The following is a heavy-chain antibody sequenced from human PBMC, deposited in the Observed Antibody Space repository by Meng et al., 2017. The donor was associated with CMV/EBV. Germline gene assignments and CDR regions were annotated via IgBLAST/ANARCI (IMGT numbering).Heavy chain of an antibody. Sequence: SETLSLTCTVSGGSISSGDYYWSWIRQPPGKGLEWIGYIYYSGSTYYNPSLKSRVTISVDTSKNQFSLKLSSVTAADTAVYYCARVAQFDYDSSGYYRIDYWGQGTLVTVSS. CDR1: GGSISSGDYY. J-gene: IGHJ4*02. D-gene: IGHD3-22*01. CDR2: IYYSGST. CDR3: ARVAQFDYDSSGYYRIDY. V-gene: IGHV4-30-4*08.